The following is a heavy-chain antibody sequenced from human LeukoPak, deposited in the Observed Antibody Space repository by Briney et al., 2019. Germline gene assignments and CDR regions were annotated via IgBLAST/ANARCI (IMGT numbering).Heavy chain of an antibody. V-gene: IGHV1-69*04. J-gene: IGHJ6*02. CDR1: GGTFSSYA. CDR3: ARATYYYYYGMDV. Sequence: ASVKVSCKASGGTFSSYAISWVRQAPGQGLEWMGRIIPILGIANYAQEFQGRVTITADKSTSTAYMELSSLRSEDTAVYYCARATYYYYYGMDVWGQGTTVTVSS. CDR2: IIPILGIA.